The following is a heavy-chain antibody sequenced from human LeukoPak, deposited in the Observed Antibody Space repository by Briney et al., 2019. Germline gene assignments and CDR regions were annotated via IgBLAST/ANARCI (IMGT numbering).Heavy chain of an antibody. CDR2: INPNSGGT. V-gene: IGHV1-2*02. D-gene: IGHD2-15*01. Sequence: ASVKVSCKASGYTFTGYYMHWVRQAPGQGLEWMGWINPNSGGTNYAQKFQGRVTMTRDTSISTAYMELSRLRSDDTAVYYCARGGRIQDPQRRDYFDYWGQGTLVTVSS. J-gene: IGHJ4*02. CDR3: ARGGRIQDPQRRDYFDY. CDR1: GYTFTGYY.